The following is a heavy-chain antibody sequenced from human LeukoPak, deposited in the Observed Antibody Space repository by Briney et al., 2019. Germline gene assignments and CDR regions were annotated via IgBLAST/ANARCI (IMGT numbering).Heavy chain of an antibody. J-gene: IGHJ6*02. CDR2: IYYSGST. CDR3: ARWTTVVTPRYYYGMDV. V-gene: IGHV4-59*01. CDR1: GGSISSYY. Sequence: WETLSLTCTVSGGSISSYYWSWIRQSPGKGLEWIGYIYYSGSTNYNPSLKSRVTISVDTSKNQFSLKLSSVTAADTAVYYCARWTTVVTPRYYYGMDVWGQGTTVTVSS. D-gene: IGHD4-23*01.